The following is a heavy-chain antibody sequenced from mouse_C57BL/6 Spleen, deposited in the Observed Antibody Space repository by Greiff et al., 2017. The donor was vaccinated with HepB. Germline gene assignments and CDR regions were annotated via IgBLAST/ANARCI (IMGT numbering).Heavy chain of an antibody. CDR1: GFTFSSYA. CDR3: ARDHYGSFAY. Sequence: EVKLMESGGGLVKPGGSLKLSCAASGFTFSSYAMSWVRQTPEKRLEWVATISDGGSYTYYPDNVKGRFTISRDNAKNNLYLQMSHLKSEDTAMYYCARDHYGSFAYWGQGTLVTVSA. J-gene: IGHJ3*01. V-gene: IGHV5-4*01. D-gene: IGHD1-1*01. CDR2: ISDGGSYT.